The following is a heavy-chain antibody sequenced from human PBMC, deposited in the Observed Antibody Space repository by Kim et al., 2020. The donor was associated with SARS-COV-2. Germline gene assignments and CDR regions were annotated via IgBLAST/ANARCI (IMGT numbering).Heavy chain of an antibody. CDR3: ARADSRSSYYYYYGMDV. CDR2: INPNSGGT. V-gene: IGHV1-2*06. D-gene: IGHD6-13*01. CDR1: GYTFTGYY. J-gene: IGHJ6*02. Sequence: ASVKVSCKASGYTFTGYYMHWVRQAPGQGLEWMGRINPNSGGTNYAQKFQGRVTMTRDTSISTAYMELSRLRSDDTAVYYCARADSRSSYYYYYGMDVWGQGTTVTVSS.